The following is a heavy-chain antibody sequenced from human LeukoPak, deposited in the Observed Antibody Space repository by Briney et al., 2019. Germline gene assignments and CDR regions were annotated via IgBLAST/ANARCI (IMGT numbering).Heavy chain of an antibody. D-gene: IGHD1-26*01. Sequence: PSETLSLTCTVSGGSISSYYWSWIRQPPGKGLEWIGYIYCSGSANYNPSLKSRVTISVDTSKNQFSLKLSSVTAADTAVYYCARQVSSGSYFGNYYYMDVWGKGTTVTVSS. J-gene: IGHJ6*03. V-gene: IGHV4-59*01. CDR2: IYCSGSA. CDR1: GGSISSYY. CDR3: ARQVSSGSYFGNYYYMDV.